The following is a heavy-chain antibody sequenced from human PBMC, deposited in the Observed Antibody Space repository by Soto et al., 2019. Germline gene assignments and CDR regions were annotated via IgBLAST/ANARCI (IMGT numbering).Heavy chain of an antibody. V-gene: IGHV4-59*08. CDR3: ARLPRANPYTYFDY. J-gene: IGHJ4*02. D-gene: IGHD5-18*01. CDR1: GCSISSYY. Sequence: SETLSLTCTVSGCSISSYYWSWIRQPPGKGLEWIGYIYYTGGTNYNPSLKSRVTISVDTSKNQFSLKLSSVTAADTAVYYCARLPRANPYTYFDYWGQGTLVTVSS. CDR2: IYYTGGT.